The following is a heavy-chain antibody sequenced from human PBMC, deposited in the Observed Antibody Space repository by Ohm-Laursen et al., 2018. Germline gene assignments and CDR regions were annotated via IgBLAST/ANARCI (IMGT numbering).Heavy chain of an antibody. J-gene: IGHJ4*02. D-gene: IGHD1-1*01. CDR1: GYTFTSYD. V-gene: IGHV1-8*01. Sequence: SSVKVSCKASGYTFTSYDINWVRQATGQGLEWMGWMNPNSGNTDYAQKFQGRVTMTRNTSISTAYMELSSLRSEDTAVYYCAREFDDRVQGDYWGQGTLVTVPS. CDR2: MNPNSGNT. CDR3: AREFDDRVQGDY.